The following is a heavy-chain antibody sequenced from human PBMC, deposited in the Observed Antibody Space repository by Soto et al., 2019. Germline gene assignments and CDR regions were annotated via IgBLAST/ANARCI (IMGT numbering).Heavy chain of an antibody. Sequence: SETLSLTCTVSGGSISSGDYYWSWIRQPPGKGLEWIGYIYYSGSTYYNPSLKSRVTISVDTSKNQFSLKLSSVTAADTAVYYCARGAYCSSTSCYPTFNYHYYRLAVWGQGTTVTVSS. CDR2: IYYSGST. D-gene: IGHD2-2*01. J-gene: IGHJ6*02. V-gene: IGHV4-30-4*01. CDR1: GGSISSGDYY. CDR3: ARGAYCSSTSCYPTFNYHYYRLAV.